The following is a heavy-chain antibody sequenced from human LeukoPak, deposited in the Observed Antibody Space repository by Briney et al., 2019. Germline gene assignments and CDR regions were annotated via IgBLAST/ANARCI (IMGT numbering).Heavy chain of an antibody. V-gene: IGHV4-59*01. Sequence: PSETLSLTCTVSGGSISSYYWSWIRQPPGKGLEWIGYIYYSGSTNYNPSLKSRVTISVDTSKNQFSLKLSSVTAADTAVYYCARAPLSSGYYYGARAEYFQRWGQGTLVTVSS. CDR2: IYYSGST. J-gene: IGHJ1*01. CDR3: ARAPLSSGYYYGARAEYFQR. CDR1: GGSISSYY. D-gene: IGHD3-22*01.